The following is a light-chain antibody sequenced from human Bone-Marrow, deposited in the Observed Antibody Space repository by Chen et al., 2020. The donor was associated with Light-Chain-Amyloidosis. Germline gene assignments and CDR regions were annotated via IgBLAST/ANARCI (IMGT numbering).Light chain of an antibody. CDR1: QTISSNY. V-gene: IGKV3-20*01. CDR2: GSS. J-gene: IGKJ4*01. CDR3: QQYGTSPLT. Sequence: EIVLTQSPGTLSLSPGEGANLSCRASQTISSNYLTWYQQKFGQAPRLLMYGSSSRATGIPDRFTGRGSGTDFTLTINRLEPEDFAMYYCQQYGTSPLTFGGGTKVEIK.